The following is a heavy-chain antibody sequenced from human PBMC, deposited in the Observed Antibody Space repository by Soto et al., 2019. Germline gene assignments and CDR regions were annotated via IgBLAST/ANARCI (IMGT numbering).Heavy chain of an antibody. CDR3: AVGYCNGGSCFGYYYGMDV. D-gene: IGHD2-15*01. J-gene: IGHJ6*02. V-gene: IGHV1-69*13. CDR2: IVPLFSTP. CDR1: GGTFSSYA. Sequence: SVKVSCKASGGTFSSYAFSWVRQAPGQRLEWMGGIVPLFSTPNYAQKFQGRVTITADESTSTAYMELRSLRSEDTALYYCAVGYCNGGSCFGYYYGMDVWGQGATVTVSS.